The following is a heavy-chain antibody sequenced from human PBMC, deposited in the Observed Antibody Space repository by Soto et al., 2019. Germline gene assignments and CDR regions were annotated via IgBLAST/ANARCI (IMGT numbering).Heavy chain of an antibody. V-gene: IGHV3-21*01. CDR3: AAGRPVDY. CDR2: ISSSDTYI. J-gene: IGHJ4*02. Sequence: EVQLVESGGGLVKPGGSLRLSCAASGFTFSSYSMNWVRQAPEKGLEWVSSISSSDTYIYYADSVKGRFTISRENAKNSLYLQMNSLRAEDTAVYFCAAGRPVDYWGQGTLVTVSS. D-gene: IGHD6-6*01. CDR1: GFTFSSYS.